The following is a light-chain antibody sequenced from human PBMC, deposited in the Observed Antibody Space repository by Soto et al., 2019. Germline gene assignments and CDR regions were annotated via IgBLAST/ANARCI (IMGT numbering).Light chain of an antibody. CDR2: EVS. Sequence: QSALTQPASVSGSPGQSITIPCTGTSSDVGSYNLVSWFQQHPGKVPKLIIYEVSNRPSGVSNRFSGSKSGNTASLTISGLQAEDEADYYCSSYTSSSTLVFGGGTKLTVL. CDR1: SSDVGSYNL. CDR3: SSYTSSSTLV. V-gene: IGLV2-14*02. J-gene: IGLJ2*01.